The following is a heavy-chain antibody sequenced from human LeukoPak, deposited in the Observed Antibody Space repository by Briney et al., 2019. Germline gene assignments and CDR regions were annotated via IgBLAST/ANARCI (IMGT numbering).Heavy chain of an antibody. CDR3: ASGGTVTTLS. CDR2: INHSGST. CDR1: GGSFSGYY. J-gene: IGHJ4*02. V-gene: IGHV4-34*01. Sequence: SETLSLTCAVYGGSFSGYYWSWIRQPPGKGLEWIGEINHSGSTNYNPSLKSRVTISVDTSKNQSSLKLSSVTAADTAVYYCASGGTVTTLSWGQGTLVTVSS. D-gene: IGHD4-17*01.